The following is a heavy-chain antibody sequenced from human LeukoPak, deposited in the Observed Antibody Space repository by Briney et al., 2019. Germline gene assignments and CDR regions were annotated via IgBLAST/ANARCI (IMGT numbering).Heavy chain of an antibody. CDR1: GGSVSSGSYY. CDR3: ARIRGDYDFWSGYPTTYYLDY. V-gene: IGHV4-61*01. CDR2: IYYSGST. J-gene: IGHJ4*02. Sequence: SETLSLTCTVSGGSVSSGSYYWSWIRQPPGKGLEWIGYIYYSGSTNYNPSLKSRVTISVDTSKNQFSLKLSSVTAADTAVYYCARIRGDYDFWSGYPTTYYLDYWGQGTLVTVSS. D-gene: IGHD3-3*01.